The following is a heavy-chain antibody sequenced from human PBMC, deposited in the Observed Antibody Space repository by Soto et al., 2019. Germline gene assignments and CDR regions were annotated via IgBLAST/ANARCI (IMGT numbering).Heavy chain of an antibody. Sequence: PGGSLRLSCAASGFTFSSYSMNWVRQAPGKGLEWVSSISSSGSYIYYADSVKGRFTISRDNAKNSLYLQMNSLRAEDTAVYYCARDLFGAARPIDYWGQGTLVTVSS. CDR2: ISSSGSYI. J-gene: IGHJ4*02. CDR3: ARDLFGAARPIDY. CDR1: GFTFSSYS. D-gene: IGHD3-16*01. V-gene: IGHV3-21*01.